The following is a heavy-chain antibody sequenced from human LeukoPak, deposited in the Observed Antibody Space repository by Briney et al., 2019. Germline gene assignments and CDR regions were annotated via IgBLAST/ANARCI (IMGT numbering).Heavy chain of an antibody. CDR2: IRYDGSNK. Sequence: PGGSLRLSCAASGFTFSSYGMHWVRQAPGKGLEWVAFIRYDGSNKYYADSVKGRFTISRDNAKNSLYLQMNSLRAEDTAVYYCARENSGYSYYYYYYMDVWGKGTTVTVSS. CDR1: GFTFSSYG. J-gene: IGHJ6*03. CDR3: ARENSGYSYYYYYYMDV. D-gene: IGHD5-12*01. V-gene: IGHV3-30*02.